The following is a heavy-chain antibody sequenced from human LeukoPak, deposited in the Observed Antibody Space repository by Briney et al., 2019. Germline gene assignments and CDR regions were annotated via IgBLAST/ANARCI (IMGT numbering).Heavy chain of an antibody. CDR1: GYTFTGYY. CDR2: INPNSGGT. J-gene: IGHJ3*02. Sequence: GASVNVSCKASGYTFTGYYMHWVRQAPGQGLEWMGWINPNSGGTNYAQKFQGRVTMTRDTSISTAYMELSRLRSDDTAVYYCARDVGALLKIVVVPAKGAFDIWGQGTMVTVSS. D-gene: IGHD2-2*01. V-gene: IGHV1-2*02. CDR3: ARDVGALLKIVVVPAKGAFDI.